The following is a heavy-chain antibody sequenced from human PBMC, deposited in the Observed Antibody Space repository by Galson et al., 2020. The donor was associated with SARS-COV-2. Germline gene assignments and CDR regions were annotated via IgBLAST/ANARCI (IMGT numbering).Heavy chain of an antibody. J-gene: IGHJ6*02. V-gene: IGHV3-21*01. D-gene: IGHD3-22*01. CDR3: ARDRDYYDISGDYWRIYYDYGMDV. CDR2: ISSSSSYI. Sequence: GESLKISCAASGFTFSSYSMNWVRQAPGKGLEWVSSISSSSSYIYYADSVKDRFTISRDNAKNSLYLQMNSLRAEDTAVYYCARDRDYYDISGDYWRIYYDYGMDVWVQGTTVTVSS. CDR1: GFTFSSYS.